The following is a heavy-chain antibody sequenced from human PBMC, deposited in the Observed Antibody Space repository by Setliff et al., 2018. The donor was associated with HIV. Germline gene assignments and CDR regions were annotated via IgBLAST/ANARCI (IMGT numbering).Heavy chain of an antibody. D-gene: IGHD6-19*01. Sequence: SETLSLTCAVYGESFSAYYWSWIRQPPGKGLEWIGQINHSGSTNYNPSLKTRVSISIDTSKNQFPQKLTSVTAADSAVYYCARLRRSSGWSFDYWAQGTLVTVSS. V-gene: IGHV4-34*01. J-gene: IGHJ4*02. CDR1: GESFSAYY. CDR3: ARLRRSSGWSFDY. CDR2: INHSGST.